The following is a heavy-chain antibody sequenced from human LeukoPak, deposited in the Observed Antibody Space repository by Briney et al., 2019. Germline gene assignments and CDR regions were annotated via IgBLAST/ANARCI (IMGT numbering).Heavy chain of an antibody. Sequence: AGGSLRLSCAASRFTFSSYSMNWVRQAPGKGLEWVSSISSSGSYIYYADSVKGRFTISRDNAKNSLYLQINSLRAEDTAVYYCARDLLPAGKGYRGQGTLVTVSS. D-gene: IGHD6-19*01. CDR1: RFTFSSYS. V-gene: IGHV3-21*01. CDR2: ISSSGSYI. J-gene: IGHJ4*02. CDR3: ARDLLPAGKGY.